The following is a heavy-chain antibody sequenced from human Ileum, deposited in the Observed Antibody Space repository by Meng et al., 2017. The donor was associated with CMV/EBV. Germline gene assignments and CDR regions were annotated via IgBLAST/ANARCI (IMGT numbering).Heavy chain of an antibody. V-gene: IGHV4-59*01. CDR1: GGSISSYY. D-gene: IGHD1-26*01. CDR2: IYYSGST. Sequence: ESLKISCTVSGGSISSYYWSWIRQPPGKGLEWIGYIYYSGSTNYNPSLKSRVTISVDTSKNQFSLKLSSVTAADTAVYYCAREKKEGATWLDAFDIWGQGTMVTVSS. J-gene: IGHJ3*02. CDR3: AREKKEGATWLDAFDI.